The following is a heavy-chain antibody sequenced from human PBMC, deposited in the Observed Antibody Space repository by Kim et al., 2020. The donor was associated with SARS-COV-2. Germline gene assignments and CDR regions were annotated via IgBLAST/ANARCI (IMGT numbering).Heavy chain of an antibody. J-gene: IGHJ6*02. Sequence: ASVKVSCKASGYTFTSYGISWVRQAPGQGLEGMGWISAYNGNTHYAQKLQGRVTMTTDTSTSTAYMELRSLRSDDTAVYYCAREGICSGGSCYRTTYGMDVWGQGTTVTVSS. V-gene: IGHV1-18*01. CDR1: GYTFTSYG. CDR3: AREGICSGGSCYRTTYGMDV. D-gene: IGHD2-15*01. CDR2: ISAYNGNT.